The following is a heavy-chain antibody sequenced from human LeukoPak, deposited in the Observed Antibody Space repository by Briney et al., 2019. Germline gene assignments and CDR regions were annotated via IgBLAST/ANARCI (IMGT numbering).Heavy chain of an antibody. CDR1: GFTFSNYD. Sequence: PGGSLRLSCAASGFTFSNYDMHWVRQAPGKGLEWVASIQHDGSNKYYADSMKGRFTISRDNSRNMLYLQMSSLRVEDTAVFYCASSAYWGQGTLVTVSS. CDR3: ASSAY. V-gene: IGHV3-30*02. CDR2: IQHDGSNK. J-gene: IGHJ4*02.